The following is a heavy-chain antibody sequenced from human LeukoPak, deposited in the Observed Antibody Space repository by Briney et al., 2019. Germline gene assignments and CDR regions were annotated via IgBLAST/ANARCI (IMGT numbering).Heavy chain of an antibody. Sequence: SETLSLTCTVSGGSISSSSYYWGWIRQPPGKGLEWIGSIHYSGSTYYSPSLKGRVTISVDTSKNQFSLKLSSVTAADTDVYYCARLRVSSLAFDYWGQGTLVTVSS. CDR1: GGSISSSSYY. J-gene: IGHJ4*02. V-gene: IGHV4-39*01. CDR2: IHYSGST. CDR3: ARLRVSSLAFDY. D-gene: IGHD6-13*01.